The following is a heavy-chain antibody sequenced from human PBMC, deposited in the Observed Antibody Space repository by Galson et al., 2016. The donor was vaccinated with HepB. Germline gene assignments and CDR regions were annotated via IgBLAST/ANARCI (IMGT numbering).Heavy chain of an antibody. J-gene: IGHJ4*02. V-gene: IGHV1-69*13. CDR2: MISIFHTA. D-gene: IGHD6-19*01. CDR3: ARPRTSSGWFY. Sequence: SVKVSCKASGDTFKSYSISWVRQAPGQGLEWVGGMISIFHTANYAVKFQGRVTITADESTSTAYIELRSVVFVDTAVYYCARPRTSSGWFYWGQGNLGTVTS. CDR1: GDTFKSYS.